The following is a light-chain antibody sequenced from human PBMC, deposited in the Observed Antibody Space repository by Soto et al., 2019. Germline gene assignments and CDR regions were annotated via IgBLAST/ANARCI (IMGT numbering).Light chain of an antibody. CDR2: RSD. CDR1: SSNIGNNY. V-gene: IGLV1-47*01. J-gene: IGLJ3*02. Sequence: QLVLTQPPSASGTPGQRVTISCSGSSSNIGNNYVYWYQQFPGTAPRLLIYRSDQRPSGVPDRFSGSTSGTSGSLAISGLRSEDEADYYCAAWDDSLSGRVFGGGTKLTVL. CDR3: AAWDDSLSGRV.